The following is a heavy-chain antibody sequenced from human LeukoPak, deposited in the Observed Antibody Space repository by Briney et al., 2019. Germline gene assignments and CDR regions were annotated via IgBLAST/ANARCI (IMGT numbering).Heavy chain of an antibody. Sequence: SETLSLTCNVSGASINTYYWSWIRQSAGGGLEFIGRAYTSGSPDYNPSLKSRVIMSADTSKNQFSLKLRSVTAADTAVYYCAALTTVTTLFDSWGQGTLVTVSS. J-gene: IGHJ4*02. CDR1: GASINTYY. V-gene: IGHV4-4*07. CDR3: AALTTVTTLFDS. D-gene: IGHD4-17*01. CDR2: AYTSGSP.